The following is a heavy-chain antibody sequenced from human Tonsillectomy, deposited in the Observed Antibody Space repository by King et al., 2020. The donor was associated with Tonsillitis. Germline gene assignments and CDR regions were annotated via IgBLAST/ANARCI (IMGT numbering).Heavy chain of an antibody. CDR3: ARGLVGRRGDYGMDV. D-gene: IGHD1-1*01. J-gene: IGHJ6*02. Sequence: QLVQSGGGLVQPGGSLRLSCAASGFTFSSYSIHCVRQAPGKGLEWVSYISSSVSSIYYADSVKGRFTISRNNAKNSLYLQMNSLRAEDTAVYYCARGLVGRRGDYGMDVWGQGTTVTVSS. CDR2: ISSSVSSI. V-gene: IGHV3-48*01. CDR1: GFTFSSYS.